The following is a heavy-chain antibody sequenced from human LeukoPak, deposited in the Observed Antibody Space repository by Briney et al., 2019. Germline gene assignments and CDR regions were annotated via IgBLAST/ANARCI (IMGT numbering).Heavy chain of an antibody. CDR3: ARGRYGPRLGN. V-gene: IGHV4-34*01. CDR2: INNSGST. D-gene: IGHD3-16*01. J-gene: IGHJ4*02. CDR1: GASFSDSY. Sequence: KPSETLSHTCAVYGASFSDSYWSWIRQSPEKGLEWIGEINNSGSTSYNPSLNSRVIMSVDRSKNQFSLRLTSVTAADTAVYYCARGRYGPRLGNWGQGTLVTVSS.